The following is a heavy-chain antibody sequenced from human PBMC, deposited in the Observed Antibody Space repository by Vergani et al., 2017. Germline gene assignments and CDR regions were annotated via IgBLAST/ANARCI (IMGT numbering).Heavy chain of an antibody. CDR1: GFTFNQYG. V-gene: IGHV3-33*01. Sequence: QVQLVESGGRVVQPGRSLRLSCAASGFTFNQYGMHLVRQAPGKGLEWVAVTWYDGNNKQYADSVKGRFTISRDNSKSTMYQQMNSLRDEDTGGYYCARDLRLLYNRFDPWGQGTLVTVSS. J-gene: IGHJ5*02. CDR3: ARDLRLLYNRFDP. CDR2: TWYDGNNK. D-gene: IGHD1-14*01.